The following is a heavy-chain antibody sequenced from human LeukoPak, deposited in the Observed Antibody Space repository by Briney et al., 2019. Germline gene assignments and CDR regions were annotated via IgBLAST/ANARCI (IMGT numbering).Heavy chain of an antibody. CDR2: IFYSGST. CDR3: AKSKGYGLIDI. Sequence: SETLSLTCTVSSGSISTSNYYWGWVRQPPGKALEWIGNIFYSGSTYYSPSLKSRVTISLDTSRKQFPLKLNSVTAADTAVYYCAKSKGYGLIDIWGQGTMVTVSS. V-gene: IGHV4-39*06. CDR1: SGSISTSNYY. D-gene: IGHD3-10*01. J-gene: IGHJ3*02.